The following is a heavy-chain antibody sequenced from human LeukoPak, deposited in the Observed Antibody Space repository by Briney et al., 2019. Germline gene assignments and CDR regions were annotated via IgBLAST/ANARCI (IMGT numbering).Heavy chain of an antibody. CDR3: ARSGFWTDHPAFDI. V-gene: IGHV1-18*01. Sequence: ASVKVSCKASGYTFTSYGISWVRQAPGQGLERMGWISAYNGNTNYAQKLQGRVTMTTDTSTSTAYMELRSLRSDDTAVYYCARSGFWTDHPAFDIWGQGTMVIVSS. CDR2: ISAYNGNT. D-gene: IGHD3/OR15-3a*01. CDR1: GYTFTSYG. J-gene: IGHJ3*02.